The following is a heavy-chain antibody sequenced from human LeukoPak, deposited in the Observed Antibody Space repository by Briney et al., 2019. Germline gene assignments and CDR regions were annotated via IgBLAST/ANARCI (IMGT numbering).Heavy chain of an antibody. Sequence: GASLRLSCAASVFTFSSYAMSWVRQAPGKGLDWVSAISGSGGSTYYADSVKGRFTISRDNYKMRVYLQMYSLRAEDTAVYYCANGPGVLRWDPWTYWGQGTLVTVSS. D-gene: IGHD4/OR15-4a*01. CDR1: VFTFSSYA. CDR2: ISGSGGST. V-gene: IGHV3-23*01. J-gene: IGHJ4*02. CDR3: ANGPGVLRWDPWTY.